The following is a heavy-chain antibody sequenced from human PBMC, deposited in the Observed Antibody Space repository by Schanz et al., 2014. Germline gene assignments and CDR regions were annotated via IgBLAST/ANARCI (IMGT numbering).Heavy chain of an antibody. CDR1: GGTFSTYP. V-gene: IGHV1-69*02. J-gene: IGHJ3*02. D-gene: IGHD2-15*01. CDR2: IIPIHGIV. Sequence: QVQLVQSGAEVKKPGSSMKVSCKASGGTFSTYPINWLRQAPGQGLEWMGRIIPIHGIVNYAQRFQDRVRITSDKSTSTAYIELSSLRSDDTAVYYCARGGGPEDVFDIWRRGTILAVSS. CDR3: ARGGGPEDVFDI.